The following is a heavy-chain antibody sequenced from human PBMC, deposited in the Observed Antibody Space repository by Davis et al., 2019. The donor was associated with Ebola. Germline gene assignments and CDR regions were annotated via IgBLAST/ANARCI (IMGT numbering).Heavy chain of an antibody. J-gene: IGHJ3*02. CDR3: ARPGTYDAFDI. V-gene: IGHV1-69*04. CDR2: IIPILGIA. Sequence: SVKVSCKASGGTFSSYAISWVRQAPGQGLEWMGRIIPILGIANYAQKFQGRVTITADKSTSTAYMELSSLRSDDTAVYYCARPGTYDAFDIWGQGTMVTVSS. D-gene: IGHD1-7*01. CDR1: GGTFSSYA.